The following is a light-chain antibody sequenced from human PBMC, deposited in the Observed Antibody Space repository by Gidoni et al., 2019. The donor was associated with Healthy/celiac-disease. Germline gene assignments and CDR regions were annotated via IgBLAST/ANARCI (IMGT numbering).Light chain of an antibody. J-gene: IGKJ1*01. Sequence: DIVLTQSPGTLSLSPGERATLSCRASQSVSSSYLAWYQQQPGQAPRLLIYGASSRATGIPDRFSGSGSGTDFTLTISRLEPEDFAVYYCQQYGSSPRTFXXXTKVEIK. CDR1: QSVSSSY. CDR3: QQYGSSPRT. CDR2: GAS. V-gene: IGKV3-20*01.